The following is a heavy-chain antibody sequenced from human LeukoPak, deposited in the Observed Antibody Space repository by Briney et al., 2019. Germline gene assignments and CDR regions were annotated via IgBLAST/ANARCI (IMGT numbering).Heavy chain of an antibody. J-gene: IGHJ4*02. CDR3: ANRHSSSWYQFDY. Sequence: PGGSLRLSXAASGFTFSSYGMHWVRQAPGKGLEWVAFIRYDGSNKYYADSVKGRFTISRDNSKNTLYLQMNSLRAEDTAVYYCANRHSSSWYQFDYWGQGTLVTVSS. D-gene: IGHD6-13*01. CDR1: GFTFSSYG. V-gene: IGHV3-30*02. CDR2: IRYDGSNK.